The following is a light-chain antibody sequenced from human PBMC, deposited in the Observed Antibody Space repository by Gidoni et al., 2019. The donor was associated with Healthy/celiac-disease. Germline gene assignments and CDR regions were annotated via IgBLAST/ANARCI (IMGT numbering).Light chain of an antibody. Sequence: SYELTQPHSVSVSPGQTARITCSGDALPKQYAYWYQQKPGQAPLLVIYKDSERPSGIPERFSGSSSGTTVTLTISGVRAEDVADYYCQSADSSGTYWVFGGGTKLTVL. CDR3: QSADSSGTYWV. J-gene: IGLJ3*02. CDR1: ALPKQY. V-gene: IGLV3-25*02. CDR2: KDS.